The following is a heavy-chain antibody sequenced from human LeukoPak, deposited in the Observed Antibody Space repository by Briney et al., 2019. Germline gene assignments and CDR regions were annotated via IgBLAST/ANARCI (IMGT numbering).Heavy chain of an antibody. CDR2: ITTHTTI. CDR3: ARDPAGYGDYAAWFDP. D-gene: IGHD4-17*01. Sequence: GGSLRLSCAASGFPFSDYSMSWIRQAPGEGLEWVSYITTHTTIYYADSVRGRFTISRDNAKNSLYLQMNRLRAADPAVYYWARDPAGYGDYAAWFDPWSQGTLVTASS. J-gene: IGHJ5*02. CDR1: GFPFSDYS. V-gene: IGHV3-11*01.